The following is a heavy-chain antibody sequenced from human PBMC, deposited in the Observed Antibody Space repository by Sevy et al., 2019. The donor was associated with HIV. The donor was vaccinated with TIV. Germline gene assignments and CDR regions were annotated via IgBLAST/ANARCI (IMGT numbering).Heavy chain of an antibody. J-gene: IGHJ4*02. V-gene: IGHV3-23*01. D-gene: IGHD2-8*01. CDR2: LSFSCGRI. CDR3: AREGCTKPHDY. CDR1: GFTFSKYS. Sequence: GGSLRLSCVASGFTFSKYSMSWVRQVPGKGLEWVSTLSFSCGRINYADSVRGRFIMSRDDSKNTFYLQMNSLRVDDTALYYCAREGCTKPHDYWGQGTMVTVSS.